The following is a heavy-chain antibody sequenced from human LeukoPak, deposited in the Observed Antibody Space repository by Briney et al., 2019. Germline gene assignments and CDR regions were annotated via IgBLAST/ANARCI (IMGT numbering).Heavy chain of an antibody. J-gene: IGHJ3*02. CDR3: ARGPYVSVSQRPFAI. D-gene: IGHD3-10*01. CDR2: INPSGGST. V-gene: IGHV1-46*01. Sequence: ASMKVSCKASGYTFTSYYMHWVRQAPGQGLEWMGIINPSGGSTSYAQKFQGRVTMTRDTSTSTVYMELSSLRSEDTAVYYCARGPYVSVSQRPFAIWGRGTMVSDSS. CDR1: GYTFTSYY.